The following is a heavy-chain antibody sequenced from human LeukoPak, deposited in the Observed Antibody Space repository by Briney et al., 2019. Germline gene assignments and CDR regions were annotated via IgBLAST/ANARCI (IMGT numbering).Heavy chain of an antibody. V-gene: IGHV3-74*01. CDR2: INSDGSTT. D-gene: IGHD1-1*01. CDR3: ARDQDAIQLVAFDI. CDR1: GFTFSSYW. J-gene: IGHJ3*02. Sequence: GSLRLSCAASGFTFSSYWIHWVRQAPGKGLVWVSIINSDGSTTNYADSVKGRFTISRDNAKNTLYLQMNSLRAEDTAVYYCARDQDAIQLVAFDIWGQGTMVTVSS.